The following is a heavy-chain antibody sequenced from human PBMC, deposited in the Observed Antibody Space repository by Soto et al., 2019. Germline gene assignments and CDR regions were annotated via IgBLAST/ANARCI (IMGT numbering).Heavy chain of an antibody. J-gene: IGHJ4*02. CDR3: AKEFLSSGSSSSWYYFDY. V-gene: IGHV3-30*18. CDR1: GFTFSSYG. D-gene: IGHD6-13*01. CDR2: ISYDGSNK. Sequence: GGSLRLSCAASGFTFSSYGMHWVRQATGKGLEWVAVISYDGSNKYYADSVKGRFTISRDNSKNTLYLQMNSLRAEDTAVYYCAKEFLSSGSSSSWYYFDYWGQGTLVTVSS.